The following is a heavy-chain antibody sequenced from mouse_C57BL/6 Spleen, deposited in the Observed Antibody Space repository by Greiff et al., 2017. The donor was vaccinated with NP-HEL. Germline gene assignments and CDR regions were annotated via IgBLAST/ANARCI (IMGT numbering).Heavy chain of an antibody. CDR3: TRGNDGYHWYFDV. D-gene: IGHD2-3*01. CDR2: ISSGGDYI. CDR1: GFTFSSYA. V-gene: IGHV5-9-1*02. J-gene: IGHJ1*03. Sequence: EVKLVESGEGLVKPGGSLKLSCAASGFTFSSYAMSWVRQTPEKRLEWVAYISSGGDYIYYADTVKGRFTISRDNARNTLYLQMSSLKSEDTAMYYCTRGNDGYHWYFDVWGTGTTGTVSS.